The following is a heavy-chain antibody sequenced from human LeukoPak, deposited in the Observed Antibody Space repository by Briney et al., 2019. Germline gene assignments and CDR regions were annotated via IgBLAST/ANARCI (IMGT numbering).Heavy chain of an antibody. D-gene: IGHD1-26*01. CDR2: IYYSGST. Sequence: SETLSLTCTVFGGSISSYFWTWIRQPPGKGLEWIGYIYYSGSTSYNPSLKSRVTMSVDTSKNQFSLNLNSVTAADTAVYYCARGYLDWFDPWGQGTLVTVSS. CDR3: ARGYLDWFDP. V-gene: IGHV4-59*01. J-gene: IGHJ5*02. CDR1: GGSISSYF.